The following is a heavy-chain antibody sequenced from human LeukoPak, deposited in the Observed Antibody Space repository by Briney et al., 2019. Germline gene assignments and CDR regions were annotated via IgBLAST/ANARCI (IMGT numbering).Heavy chain of an antibody. J-gene: IGHJ4*02. D-gene: IGHD3-22*01. V-gene: IGHV3-30*02. CDR2: IRYDGSNK. CDR1: GFTFSSYG. CDR3: AKVIAYSFYYDSSGLPDY. Sequence: PGGSLRLSCAASGFTFSSYGMHWVRQAPGKGLEWVAFIRYDGSNKYYADSVKGRFTISRDNSKNTLYLQMNSLRAEDTAVYYCAKVIAYSFYYDSSGLPDYWGQGTLVTVSS.